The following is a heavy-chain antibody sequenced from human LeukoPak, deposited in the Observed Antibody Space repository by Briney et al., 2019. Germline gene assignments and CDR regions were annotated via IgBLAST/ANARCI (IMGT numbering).Heavy chain of an antibody. V-gene: IGHV3-66*02. Sequence: GGSLRLSCAASGFTVSSNYMSWVRQAPGKGLEWVSVLYSGGSTYYADSVKGRFTISRDNSRNTLYLQMNSLRAEDTAVYYCARGRRGYYDSSGYYYFDYWGQGTLVTVSS. D-gene: IGHD3-22*01. J-gene: IGHJ4*02. CDR2: LYSGGST. CDR3: ARGRRGYYDSSGYYYFDY. CDR1: GFTVSSNY.